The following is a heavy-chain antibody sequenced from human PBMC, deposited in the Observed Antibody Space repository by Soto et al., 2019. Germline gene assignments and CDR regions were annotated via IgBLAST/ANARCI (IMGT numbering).Heavy chain of an antibody. D-gene: IGHD6-6*01. Sequence: SETLSLTCTVSGGSISSYYWSWIRQPPGKGLEWIGYIYYSGSTNYNPSLKSRVTISVDTSKNQFSLKLSSVTAADTAVYYCARGEYSSSQYYFDYWGQGTLVTVSS. CDR2: IYYSGST. J-gene: IGHJ4*02. V-gene: IGHV4-59*01. CDR3: ARGEYSSSQYYFDY. CDR1: GGSISSYY.